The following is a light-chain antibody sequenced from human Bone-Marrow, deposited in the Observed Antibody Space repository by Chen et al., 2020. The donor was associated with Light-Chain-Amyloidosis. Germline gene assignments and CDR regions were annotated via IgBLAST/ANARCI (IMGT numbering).Light chain of an antibody. CDR1: DLPTKY. CDR2: RAP. CDR3: QSADSSGTYEVI. J-gene: IGLJ2*01. V-gene: IGLV3-25*03. Sequence: SYELTQPPSVSVSPGQTARLTCSGDDLPTKYAYWYQQKPGQAPVLVRHRAPERPSGISERFSGASSGTTATLTISGVQAEDEADYHCQSADSSGTYEVIFGGGTKLTVL.